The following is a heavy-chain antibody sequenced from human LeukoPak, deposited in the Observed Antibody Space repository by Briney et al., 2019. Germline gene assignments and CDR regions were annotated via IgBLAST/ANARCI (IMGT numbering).Heavy chain of an antibody. CDR3: ARARIAVAAFDY. CDR1: GFTFSSYW. J-gene: IGHJ4*02. D-gene: IGHD6-19*01. V-gene: IGHV3-74*01. CDR2: INSDGSST. Sequence: GGSLRLSCAASGFTFSSYWMHWVRQAPGKGLVWVSRINSDGSSTSYADSVKGQFTISRDNAKNTLYLQMNSLRAEDTAVYYCARARIAVAAFDYWGQGTLVTVSS.